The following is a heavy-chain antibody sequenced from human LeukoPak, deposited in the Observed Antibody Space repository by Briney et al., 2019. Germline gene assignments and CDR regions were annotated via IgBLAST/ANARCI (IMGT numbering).Heavy chain of an antibody. CDR2: IKSKTDGGTT. D-gene: IGHD2-2*01. Sequence: GGSLRLSCAASGFTFSNAWMSWVRQAPGKGLEWVGRIKSKTDGGTTDYAAPVKGRFTISRDDSKNTLYLQMNSLKTEDTAVYYCTTDYILAPKDIVVVPAAHPGLFDYWGQGTLVTVSS. CDR1: GFTFSNAW. V-gene: IGHV3-15*01. CDR3: TTDYILAPKDIVVVPAAHPGLFDY. J-gene: IGHJ4*02.